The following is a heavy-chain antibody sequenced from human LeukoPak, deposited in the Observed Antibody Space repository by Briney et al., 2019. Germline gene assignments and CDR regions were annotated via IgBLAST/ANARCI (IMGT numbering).Heavy chain of an antibody. V-gene: IGHV1-58*01. Sequence: TSVKVSCKASGFTFTSSAVQWVRQARGQRLGWIGWIVVGSGNTNYAQKFQERVTITRDMSTSTAYMELSSLRSQDTAVYYCAAGRGLLGLYYYYGMDVWGQGATVTVSS. CDR2: IVVGSGNT. CDR3: AAGRGLLGLYYYYGMDV. D-gene: IGHD7-27*01. CDR1: GFTFTSSA. J-gene: IGHJ6*02.